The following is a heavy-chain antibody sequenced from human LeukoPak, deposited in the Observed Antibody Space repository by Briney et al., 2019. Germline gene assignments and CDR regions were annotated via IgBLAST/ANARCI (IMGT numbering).Heavy chain of an antibody. CDR2: IYYSGST. D-gene: IGHD2-15*01. CDR3: ARRVYCSGGSCYSAEYYFDY. CDR1: GGSISSSSYY. Sequence: SETLSLTCTVSGGSISSSSYYWGWIRQPPGKGLEWIGSIYYSGSTYYNPSLKSRVTISVDTSKNQFSLKLSSVTAADTAVYYCARRVYCSGGSCYSAEYYFDYWGQGTLVTVSS. J-gene: IGHJ4*02. V-gene: IGHV4-39*01.